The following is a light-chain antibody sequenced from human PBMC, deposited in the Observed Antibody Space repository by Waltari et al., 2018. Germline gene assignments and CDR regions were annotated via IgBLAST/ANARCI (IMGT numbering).Light chain of an antibody. CDR2: WAS. CDR3: QQYYSPPYT. Sequence: DIVMTQSPDSLAVSLGERATINCKSSQSVLYSPNNKNYLAGFQQKPGQPPKLLIYWASAREYGVPDRFSGSGSGTDFTLTISSLQAEDVAVYYCQQYYSPPYTFGQGTTLEIK. CDR1: QSVLYSPNNKNY. V-gene: IGKV4-1*01. J-gene: IGKJ2*01.